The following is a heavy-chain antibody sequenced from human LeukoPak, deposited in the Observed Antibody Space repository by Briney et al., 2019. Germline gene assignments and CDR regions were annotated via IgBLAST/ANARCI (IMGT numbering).Heavy chain of an antibody. CDR1: GGSISSSYW. Sequence: SETLSLTCAVSGGSISSSYWWTWVRQPPGKGLEWIGEIYHSGNTNYNPSLKGRVTISVDQSKNHFSLKLISVTAADTAVYYCARVGDLLPFDCWGQGTLVTISS. J-gene: IGHJ4*02. V-gene: IGHV4-4*02. CDR2: IYHSGNT. CDR3: ARVGDLLPFDC. D-gene: IGHD3-16*01.